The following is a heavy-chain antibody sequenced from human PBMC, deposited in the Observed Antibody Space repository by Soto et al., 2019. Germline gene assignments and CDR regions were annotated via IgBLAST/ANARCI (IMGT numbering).Heavy chain of an antibody. V-gene: IGHV3-33*01. Sequence: PGGSLSLSCAASGFTFSSYGMHWVRQAPGKGLEWVAVIWYDGSNKYYADSVKGRFTISRDNSKNTLYLQMNSLRAEDTAVYYCARDNYYGSGSYPAYWGQGTLVTVSS. J-gene: IGHJ4*02. CDR3: ARDNYYGSGSYPAY. CDR1: GFTFSSYG. CDR2: IWYDGSNK. D-gene: IGHD3-10*01.